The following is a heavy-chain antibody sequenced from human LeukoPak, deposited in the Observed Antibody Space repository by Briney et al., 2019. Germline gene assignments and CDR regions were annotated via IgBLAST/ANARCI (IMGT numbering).Heavy chain of an antibody. CDR3: ARVMGGFTIDY. J-gene: IGHJ4*02. D-gene: IGHD3-10*01. Sequence: SQTLSLTCTVSGGSISSGSYYWSWIRQPAGKGLEWIGRIYTSGSTNYNPSLKSRVTISVDTSKNQFSLKLSSVTAADTAVYYCARVMGGFTIDYWGQRTLVTVSS. CDR1: GGSISSGSYY. V-gene: IGHV4-61*02. CDR2: IYTSGST.